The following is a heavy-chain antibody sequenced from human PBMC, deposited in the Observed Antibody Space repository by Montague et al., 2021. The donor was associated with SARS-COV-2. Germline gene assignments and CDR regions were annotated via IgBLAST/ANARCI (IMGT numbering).Heavy chain of an antibody. J-gene: IGHJ4*02. D-gene: IGHD3-10*01. CDR2: IYYTGST. V-gene: IGHV4-4*02. CDR3: ARKGSAWSGLDY. CDR1: GDSISTYNW. Sequence: SETLSLTCVVSGDSISTYNWWTWVRLPPGKGLEWVGEIYYTGSTKYKPSLKSRVSMSFDKSWNQVSLRLTPVTAADTAFYYCARKGSAWSGLDYWGRGTLVTVSS.